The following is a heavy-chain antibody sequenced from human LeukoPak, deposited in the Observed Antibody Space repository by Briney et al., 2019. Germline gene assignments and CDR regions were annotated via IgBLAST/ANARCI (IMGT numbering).Heavy chain of an antibody. J-gene: IGHJ6*02. V-gene: IGHV3-30*04. CDR3: ARDWGDIVVVVAARSHYGMDV. CDR1: GFTFSSYA. D-gene: IGHD2-15*01. Sequence: PGGSLRLSCAASGFTFSSYALHWVRQAPGKGLEWVAVISYDGSNKYYADSVKGQFTISRDNSKNTLYLQMNSLRAEDTAVYYCARDWGDIVVVVAARSHYGMDVWGQGTTVTVSS. CDR2: ISYDGSNK.